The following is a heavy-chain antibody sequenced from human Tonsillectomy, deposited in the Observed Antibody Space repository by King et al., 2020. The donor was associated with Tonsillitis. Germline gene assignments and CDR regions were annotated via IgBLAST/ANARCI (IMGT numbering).Heavy chain of an antibody. V-gene: IGHV3-74*01. CDR1: GFTFSNYW. Sequence: VQLVESGGGSAQPGGSLRLSCAASGFTFSNYWMHWARQAPGKGLEWVSRINPDGSYTNYVDSVKGRFHISRDNAKNTLYMQMNSLRAEDTALYYCVGEGFGELWGQGTLVTVSS. D-gene: IGHD3-10*01. J-gene: IGHJ4*02. CDR3: VGEGFGEL. CDR2: INPDGSYT.